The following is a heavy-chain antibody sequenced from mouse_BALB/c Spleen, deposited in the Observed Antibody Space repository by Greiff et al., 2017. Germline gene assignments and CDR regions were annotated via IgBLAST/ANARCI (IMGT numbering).Heavy chain of an antibody. CDR3: ARSYYYGSSYRFAY. V-gene: IGHV1-20*02. Sequence: EVQLQESGPELVKPGASVKISCKASGYSFTGYFMNWVMQSHGKSLEWIGRINPYNGDTFYNQKFKGKATLTVDKSSSTAHMELRSLASEDSAVYYCARSYYYGSSYRFAYWGQGTLVTVSA. J-gene: IGHJ3*01. CDR1: GYSFTGYF. D-gene: IGHD1-1*01. CDR2: INPYNGDT.